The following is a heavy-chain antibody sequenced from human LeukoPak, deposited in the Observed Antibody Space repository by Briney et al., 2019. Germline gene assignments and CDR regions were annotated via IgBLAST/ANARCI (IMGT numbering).Heavy chain of an antibody. D-gene: IGHD2-2*02. CDR3: ARDHCSSSSCYTYYGMEL. V-gene: IGHV3-7*01. Sequence: GGSLRLSCAASGFSFSSYWMNWVRQVPGKGLEWVANINQDRSEKSYVDSVKGRFTISRDNAKNSLNLQMNSLRVEDTAVYYCARDHCSSSSCYTYYGMELWGQGTTVTVSS. J-gene: IGHJ6*02. CDR2: INQDRSEK. CDR1: GFSFSSYW.